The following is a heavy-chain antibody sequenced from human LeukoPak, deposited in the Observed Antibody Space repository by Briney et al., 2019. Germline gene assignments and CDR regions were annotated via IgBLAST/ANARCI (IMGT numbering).Heavy chain of an antibody. V-gene: IGHV3-23*01. CDR1: GFTFNSYA. CDR2: IFCSGGSP. CDR3: GKTTVGYSSGRYPGWPVDY. J-gene: IGHJ4*02. Sequence: GGSLRLSCAASGFTFNSYAMYWVRQAPGKGLEWISGIFCSGGSPHYADSVKGRFTISRDNSQEIVYLQLDSLRVEDTALYYCGKTTVGYSSGRYPGWPVDYWGQGALVTVSS. D-gene: IGHD2-15*01.